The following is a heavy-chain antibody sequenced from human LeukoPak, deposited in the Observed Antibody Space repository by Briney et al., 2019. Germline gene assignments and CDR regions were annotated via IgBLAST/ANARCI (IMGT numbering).Heavy chain of an antibody. CDR2: INHSGST. CDR1: GGSFSGYY. CDR3: ARNTYYYDSSGIKGMHAFDI. J-gene: IGHJ3*02. Sequence: SETLSLTCAVYGGSFSGYYWSWIRQPPGNGLEWIGEINHSGSTNYNPSLKSRVTISVDTSKNQFSLKLSSVTAADTAVYYCARNTYYYDSSGIKGMHAFDIWGQGTMVTVSS. D-gene: IGHD3-22*01. V-gene: IGHV4-34*01.